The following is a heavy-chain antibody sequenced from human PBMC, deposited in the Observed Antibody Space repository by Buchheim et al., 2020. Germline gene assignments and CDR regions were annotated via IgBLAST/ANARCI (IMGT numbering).Heavy chain of an antibody. CDR1: GGSFSGYY. CDR2: INHSGST. Sequence: QVQLQQWGAGLLKPSETLSLTCAVYGGSFSGYYWSWIRQPPGKGLEWIGEINHSGSTNYNPSLKSRVTISVDTSKNKFSLKLSSVTAADTAVYYCARNHYGRSPLLVRGVITLYNWFDPWGQGTL. J-gene: IGHJ5*02. CDR3: ARNHYGRSPLLVRGVITLYNWFDP. V-gene: IGHV4-34*01. D-gene: IGHD3-10*01.